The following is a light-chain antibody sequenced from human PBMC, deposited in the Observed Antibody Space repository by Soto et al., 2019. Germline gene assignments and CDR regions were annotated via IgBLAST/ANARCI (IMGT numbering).Light chain of an antibody. J-gene: IGKJ1*01. V-gene: IGKV3-20*01. CDR1: QYVTNFY. CDR3: HQYASSPRT. Sequence: EIVLTQSPGTLSLSPGERVTLSCRASQYVTNFYLAWYQQKPGQAPRLVFYGASGRAPGIPDRFSGSRPGTDFILTISRLEPEDSAVYYCHQYASSPRTFGQGTKVDSK. CDR2: GAS.